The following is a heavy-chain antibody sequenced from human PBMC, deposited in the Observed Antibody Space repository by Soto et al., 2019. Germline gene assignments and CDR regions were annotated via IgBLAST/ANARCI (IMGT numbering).Heavy chain of an antibody. V-gene: IGHV2-5*02. CDR1: GFSLTTSGVG. J-gene: IGHJ5*02. CDR2: VYWDGDE. D-gene: IGHD2-15*01. CDR3: AHRGGCSAASCFSNYFEA. Sequence: QITLKESGPALVRPTQALTLTCTFSGFSLTTSGVGVAWIRQPPGKALECLALVYWDGDERFNPSLRNRLTLNKDTSKNRVVLTMTNMDPVDTGTYYCAHRGGCSAASCFSNYFEAWGQGALVTVSS.